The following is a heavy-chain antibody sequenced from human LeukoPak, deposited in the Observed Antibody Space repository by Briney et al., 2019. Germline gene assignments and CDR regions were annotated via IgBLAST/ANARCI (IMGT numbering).Heavy chain of an antibody. Sequence: GGSLRLSCAASGFTFSSYAMSWVRQAPGKGLEWVSAISGSGGSTYYADSVKGRFTISRDNSKNTPYLQMNSLRAEDTAVYYCAKDPLVHSGWFGEYFDYWGQGTLVTVSS. CDR1: GFTFSSYA. J-gene: IGHJ4*02. CDR3: AKDPLVHSGWFGEYFDY. CDR2: ISGSGGST. V-gene: IGHV3-23*01. D-gene: IGHD3-10*01.